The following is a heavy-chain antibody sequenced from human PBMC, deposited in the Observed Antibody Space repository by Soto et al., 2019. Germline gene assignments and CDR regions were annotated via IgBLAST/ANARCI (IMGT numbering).Heavy chain of an antibody. Sequence: SETLSLTCTVSGGSISSGDYYWSWIRQPPGKGLEWIGYIYYSGSTYYNPSLKSRVTISVDTSKNQFSLKLSSVTAADTAVYYCARATVANWFDPWGQGTLVTVSS. D-gene: IGHD4-4*01. V-gene: IGHV4-30-4*01. J-gene: IGHJ5*02. CDR1: GGSISSGDYY. CDR2: IYYSGST. CDR3: ARATVANWFDP.